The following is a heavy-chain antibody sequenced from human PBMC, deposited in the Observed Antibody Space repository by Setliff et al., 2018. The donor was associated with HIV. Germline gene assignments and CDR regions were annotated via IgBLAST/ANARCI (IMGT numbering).Heavy chain of an antibody. CDR2: VSGSSSYM. Sequence: GGSLRLSCAASGFTFSTYSMNWVRQGPGKGLEWVSSVSGSSSYMYYADSVKGRFTISRDNAKNSLYLQMNSLRAEDTAIYYCARGSSSPDSWGQGTLVTVSS. D-gene: IGHD2-15*01. CDR1: GFTFSTYS. J-gene: IGHJ4*02. CDR3: ARGSSSPDS. V-gene: IGHV3-21*01.